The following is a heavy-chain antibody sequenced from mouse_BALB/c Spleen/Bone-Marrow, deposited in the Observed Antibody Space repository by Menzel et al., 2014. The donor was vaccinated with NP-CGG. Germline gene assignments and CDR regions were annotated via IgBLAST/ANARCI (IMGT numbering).Heavy chain of an antibody. D-gene: IGHD2-12*01. CDR2: VWTGGST. CDR1: GFSLTQYT. J-gene: IGHJ4*01. V-gene: IGHV2-2*02. CDR3: ARNSDRYSLDY. Sequence: VKVVESGPGLVQPSQSLSIICTVSGFSLTQYTIYWIRQSPGKGLEWLGVVWTGGSTDYNATFISRLTITKDNSKSQVFFKMTSLEPTDTAIYYCARNSDRYSLDYWGQGTSVTVSS.